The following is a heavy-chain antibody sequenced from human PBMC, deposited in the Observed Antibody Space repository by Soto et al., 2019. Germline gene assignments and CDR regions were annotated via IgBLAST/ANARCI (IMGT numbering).Heavy chain of an antibody. CDR1: GGLFSSYA. J-gene: IGHJ4*02. Sequence: QEQLVQSGAEVKKPGSSVKVSCKDSGGLFSSYAISWVRQAPGQGLEWMGGIIPVFGTPYYAQKFQGRVTITAAESTNTAYMELSSLRSEDTAMYYCARGDSPSVWFNEFWGQGSLVTVSS. D-gene: IGHD3-22*01. V-gene: IGHV1-69*01. CDR3: ARGDSPSVWFNEF. CDR2: IIPVFGTP.